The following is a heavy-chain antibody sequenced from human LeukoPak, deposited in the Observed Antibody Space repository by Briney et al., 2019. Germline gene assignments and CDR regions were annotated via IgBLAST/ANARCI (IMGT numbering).Heavy chain of an antibody. Sequence: SETLSLTCTVSGGSISSGGYYWSWIRQPPGKRLEWIGYIYYSGTTSYNPSLESRVTISLDTSKNRFSLKLSSVTAADTAVYYCAREVGGYPRRFDPWGQGTLVTVSS. D-gene: IGHD5-12*01. CDR1: GGSISSGGYY. CDR2: IYYSGTT. CDR3: AREVGGYPRRFDP. J-gene: IGHJ5*02. V-gene: IGHV4-61*08.